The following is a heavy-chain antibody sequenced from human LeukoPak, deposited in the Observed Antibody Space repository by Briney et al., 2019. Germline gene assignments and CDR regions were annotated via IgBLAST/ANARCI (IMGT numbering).Heavy chain of an antibody. V-gene: IGHV1-18*04. J-gene: IGHJ6*02. D-gene: IGHD2-2*01. Sequence: ASMKVSCKASGYTFTSYGITWVRQAPGQGLEWMGWISPFNGNTNYVQKFQGRVTMTTETSTRTTYMELRSLRSDDTAVYYCARDLDIVVIRAALRHYGMDVWGQGTTVTVSS. CDR1: GYTFTSYG. CDR3: ARDLDIVVIRAALRHYGMDV. CDR2: ISPFNGNT.